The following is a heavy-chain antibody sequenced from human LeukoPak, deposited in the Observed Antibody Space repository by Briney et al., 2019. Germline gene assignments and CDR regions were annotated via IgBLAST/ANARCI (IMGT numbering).Heavy chain of an antibody. Sequence: PSETLSLTCAVYGGSFSGYYWSWIRQPPGKGLEWIGEINHSGSTNYNPSLKSRVTISVDTSKNQFSLKLSSVTAADTAVYYCAREPSADTPYNWFDPWGQGTLVTVSS. CDR1: GGSFSGYY. J-gene: IGHJ5*02. D-gene: IGHD6-13*01. CDR3: AREPSADTPYNWFDP. CDR2: INHSGST. V-gene: IGHV4-34*01.